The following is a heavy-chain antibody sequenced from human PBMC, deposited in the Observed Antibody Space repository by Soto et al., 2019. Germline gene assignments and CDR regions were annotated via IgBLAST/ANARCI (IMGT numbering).Heavy chain of an antibody. D-gene: IGHD5-12*01. Sequence: QVQLQQWGAGLLKPSETLYLSCSVCGGSFSGYYWSWIRQPPGKGLEWIGEINHSGSTNYNPSLKSRVTISVDTSKNQFSLKLSSVTAVVTAVYYCALGLVIVATLRHWGQGTLVTVSS. CDR2: INHSGST. CDR1: GGSFSGYY. V-gene: IGHV4-34*01. CDR3: ALGLVIVATLRH. J-gene: IGHJ4*02.